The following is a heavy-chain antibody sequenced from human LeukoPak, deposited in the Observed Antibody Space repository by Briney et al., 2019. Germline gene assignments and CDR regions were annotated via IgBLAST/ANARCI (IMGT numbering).Heavy chain of an antibody. D-gene: IGHD2-2*01. J-gene: IGHJ5*02. CDR2: ITNSGTTI. CDR3: AREVPAALFDP. V-gene: IGHV3-11*04. Sequence: GGSLRLSCAASGFTFTDYYMSWIRQAPGKGLEWVSYITNSGTTIYYADSVKGRFTISRDNAKNSLYLQMNSLRAEDTAVYYCAREVPAALFDPWGQGTLVTVSS. CDR1: GFTFTDYY.